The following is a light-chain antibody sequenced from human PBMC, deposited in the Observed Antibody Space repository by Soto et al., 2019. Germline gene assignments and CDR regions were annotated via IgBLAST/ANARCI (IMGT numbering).Light chain of an antibody. CDR1: QSVSSY. CDR3: QQRSNWPPLFT. CDR2: DAS. Sequence: EIVLTQSPATLSLSPGERATLSCRASQSVSSYLAWYQQKPGQAPRLLIYDASNWATGIPARFSGSGYGTDFTLTISSLEPEDFAVYYCQQRSNWPPLFTFGPGTKVDIK. J-gene: IGKJ3*01. V-gene: IGKV3-11*01.